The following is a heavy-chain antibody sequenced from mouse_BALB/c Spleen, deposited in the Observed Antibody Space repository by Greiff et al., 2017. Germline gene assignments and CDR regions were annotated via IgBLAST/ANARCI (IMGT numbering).Heavy chain of an antibody. CDR1: GFSLSTSGMG. D-gene: IGHD2-1*01. Sequence: QVTLKVSGPGILQPSQTLSLTCSFSGFSLSTSGMGVSWIRQPSGKGLEWLVHIYWDDDKRYNPSLKSRLTISKDTSRNQVFLKSTSVDTADTATYCCARGFTGNYDAMDYWGQGTSVTVSS. V-gene: IGHV8-12*01. CDR2: IYWDDDK. J-gene: IGHJ4*01. CDR3: ARGFTGNYDAMDY.